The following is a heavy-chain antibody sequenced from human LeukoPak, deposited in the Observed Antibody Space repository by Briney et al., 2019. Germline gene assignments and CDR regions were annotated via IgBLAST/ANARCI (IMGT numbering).Heavy chain of an antibody. J-gene: IGHJ5*02. CDR1: GFTFSNAW. V-gene: IGHV3-15*01. CDR3: TTILTIFGVVTPYNWFDP. CDR2: IKSKTDGGTT. Sequence: GGSLRLSCAASGFTFSNAWMSWVRQARGKGLEWVGRIKSKTDGGTTDYAAPVKGRFTISRDDSKNTLYLQMNSLKTEDTAVYYCTTILTIFGVVTPYNWFDPWGQGTLVTVSS. D-gene: IGHD3-3*01.